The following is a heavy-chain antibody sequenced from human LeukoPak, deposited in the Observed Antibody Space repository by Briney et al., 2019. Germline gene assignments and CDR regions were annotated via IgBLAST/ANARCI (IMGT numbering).Heavy chain of an antibody. J-gene: IGHJ4*02. CDR3: ARLPGGRQLN. Sequence: PGGSLRLSCAASGFTVSSNYMSWVRQAPGKGLEWVSVIYSGGSTYYADSVKGRFTIPRDDSKNMVFLQMNSLRVEDTAVYYCARLPGGRQLNWGQGTLVTVSS. CDR2: IYSGGST. CDR1: GFTVSSNY. V-gene: IGHV3-53*01. D-gene: IGHD1-1*01.